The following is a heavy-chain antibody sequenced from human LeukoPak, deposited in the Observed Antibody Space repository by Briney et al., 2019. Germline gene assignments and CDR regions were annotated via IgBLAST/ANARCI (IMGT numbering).Heavy chain of an antibody. CDR3: ATARDILTTISVGGFDY. CDR2: INPNSGGT. V-gene: IGHV1-2*02. D-gene: IGHD5-12*01. CDR1: GYTFTGYY. J-gene: IGHJ4*02. Sequence: ASVKVSCKASGYTFTGYYMHWVRQAPGQGLEWMGWINPNSGGTNYAQKFQGRVTMTRDTSISTAYMELSRLSSDDTAVYYCATARDILTTISVGGFDYWGQGTLVTVSS.